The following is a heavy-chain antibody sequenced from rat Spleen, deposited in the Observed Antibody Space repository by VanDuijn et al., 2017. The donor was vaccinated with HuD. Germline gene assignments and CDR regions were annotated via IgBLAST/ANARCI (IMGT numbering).Heavy chain of an antibody. Sequence: EVQLVESGGGLVQPGRSLKLSCAASGFTFSNYGMHWIRQAPTKGLEWVASISPSGGSTYYRDSVKGRFTISRDNAKSTLYLQMDSLRSEDTATYYCTTGGTTLYVMDVWGQGASVTVSS. CDR2: ISPSGGST. V-gene: IGHV5-19*01. CDR1: GFTFSNYG. CDR3: TTGGTTLYVMDV. J-gene: IGHJ4*01. D-gene: IGHD1-10*01.